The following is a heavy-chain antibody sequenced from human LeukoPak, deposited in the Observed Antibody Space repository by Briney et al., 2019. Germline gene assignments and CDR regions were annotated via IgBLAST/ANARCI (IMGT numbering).Heavy chain of an antibody. J-gene: IGHJ4*02. CDR3: AREEGGVVGYFYDSSGYFL. D-gene: IGHD3-22*01. CDR2: IYYSGST. Sequence: SQTLSLTCTVSGGSISSGGYYWSWIRQHPGKGLEGIGYIYYSGSTYYNPSLKSRVTISVDTSKNQFSLKLSSVTAADTAVYYCAREEGGVVGYFYDSSGYFLWGQGTLVTVSS. V-gene: IGHV4-31*03. CDR1: GGSISSGGYY.